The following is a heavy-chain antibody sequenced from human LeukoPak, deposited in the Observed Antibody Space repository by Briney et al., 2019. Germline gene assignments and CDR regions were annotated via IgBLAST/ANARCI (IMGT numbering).Heavy chain of an antibody. V-gene: IGHV4-4*07. CDR1: GGSISSYY. J-gene: IGHJ4*02. D-gene: IGHD1-1*01. Sequence: SETLSLTCTVSGGSISSYYWSWVRQPAGKGLEWIGRIYTSGSTNYNPSLKSRVTMSVDTSKNQFSLKPSSVTAADTAVYYCARGTRGLDAFDYWGQGTLVTVSS. CDR2: IYTSGST. CDR3: ARGTRGLDAFDY.